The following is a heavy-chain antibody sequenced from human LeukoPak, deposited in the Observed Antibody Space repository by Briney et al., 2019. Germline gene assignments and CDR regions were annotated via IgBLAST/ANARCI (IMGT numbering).Heavy chain of an antibody. CDR3: ATPLYCGGDCYRSAVDY. CDR1: GGSISSYY. Sequence: SETLSLTCTVSGGSISSYYWSWIRQPPGKGLEWIGYIYYSGSTNYNPSLKSRVTISVDTSKNQFSLKLSSVTAADTAVYYCATPLYCGGDCYRSAVDYWGQGTLVTVSS. CDR2: IYYSGST. V-gene: IGHV4-59*08. J-gene: IGHJ4*02. D-gene: IGHD2-21*02.